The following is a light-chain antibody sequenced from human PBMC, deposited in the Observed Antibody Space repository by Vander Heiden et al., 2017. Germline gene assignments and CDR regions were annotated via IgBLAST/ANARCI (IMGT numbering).Light chain of an antibody. V-gene: IGKV3-20*01. Sequence: ELVLTQSPDTLSLSPGDRATLTCRASRSISANYLGWNQHKPGQAPVLLIYAASSRATGIPDRFSGSGSGTDFTLTINRLEPEDFAVYYCQQYGDPPFSFGQGTNVEIK. CDR1: RSISANY. CDR2: AAS. CDR3: QQYGDPPFS. J-gene: IGKJ2*03.